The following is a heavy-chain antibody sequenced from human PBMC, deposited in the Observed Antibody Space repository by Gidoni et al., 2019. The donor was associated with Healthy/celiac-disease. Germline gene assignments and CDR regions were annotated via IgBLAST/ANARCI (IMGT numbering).Heavy chain of an antibody. CDR1: GGSISSYY. CDR3: ARGTLSESGWSYYFDY. Sequence: QVQLQESGPGLVKPSETLSLTCTVTGGSISSYYWSWIRQPPGKGLEWIGYIYYSGSTNYNPSLKSRVTISVDTSKNQFSLKLSSVTAADTAVYYCARGTLSESGWSYYFDYWGQGTLVTVSS. V-gene: IGHV4-59*01. D-gene: IGHD6-19*01. J-gene: IGHJ4*02. CDR2: IYYSGST.